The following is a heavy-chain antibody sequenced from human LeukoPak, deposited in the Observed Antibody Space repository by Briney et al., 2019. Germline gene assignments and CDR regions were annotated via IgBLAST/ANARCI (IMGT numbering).Heavy chain of an antibody. J-gene: IGHJ4*02. D-gene: IGHD1-26*01. Sequence: SETLSLTCTVSGGSISSYYWSWLRQPPGKGLEWIGYIYYTGSTNYNPSLKSRVTISVDTSKNQFSLKLSAVTAADTAVYYCARDRSGSFIFDYWGQGTLVTVSS. V-gene: IGHV4-59*01. CDR2: IYYTGST. CDR1: GGSISSYY. CDR3: ARDRSGSFIFDY.